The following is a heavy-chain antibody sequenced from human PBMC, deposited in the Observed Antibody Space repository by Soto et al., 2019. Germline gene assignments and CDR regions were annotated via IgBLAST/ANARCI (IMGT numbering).Heavy chain of an antibody. J-gene: IGHJ3*01. CDR2: VHYSGAT. V-gene: IGHV4-59*01. D-gene: IGHD2-8*02. CDR3: ARMLVKARYDTTTGCTFDV. CDR1: GSSVGYV. Sequence: GSSVGYVGNWIRQPPGNGLEWIGNVHYSGATRYSSSFKSRLDISVDTSKHRFSMTLTAVTAADTAVYYCARMLVKARYDTTTGCTFDVWGQRTVVTVSS.